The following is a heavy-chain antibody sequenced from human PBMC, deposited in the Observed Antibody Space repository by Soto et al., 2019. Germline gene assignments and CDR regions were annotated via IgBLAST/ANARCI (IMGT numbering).Heavy chain of an antibody. Sequence: QVQLVQSGAEVKKPGASVKVSCKAYGYTFTSYGISWVRRAPGQGLEWMGWISAYNGNTNYAQKLQGRVTMTTDTSTSTAYMELRSLSSDDTAVYYCVRVVNGYSSGDYWGQGTLVTVSS. V-gene: IGHV1-18*01. J-gene: IGHJ4*02. D-gene: IGHD6-19*01. CDR1: GYTFTSYG. CDR2: ISAYNGNT. CDR3: VRVVNGYSSGDY.